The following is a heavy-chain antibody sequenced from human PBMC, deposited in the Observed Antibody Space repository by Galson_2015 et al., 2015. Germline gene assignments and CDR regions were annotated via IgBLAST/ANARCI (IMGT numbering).Heavy chain of an antibody. Sequence: SVKVSCKASGGTFSSYAISWVRQAPGQGLEWMGGIIPIFGTANYAQKFQGRVTITADESTSTAYMELSSLRSEDTAVYYCARDGSSGGGPHDAFDIWGQGTMVTVSS. CDR3: ARDGSSGGGPHDAFDI. CDR1: GGTFSSYA. V-gene: IGHV1-69*13. CDR2: IIPIFGTA. D-gene: IGHD6-19*01. J-gene: IGHJ3*02.